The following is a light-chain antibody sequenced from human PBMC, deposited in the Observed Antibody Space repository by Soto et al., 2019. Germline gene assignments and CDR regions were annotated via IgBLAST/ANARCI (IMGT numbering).Light chain of an antibody. J-gene: IGLJ1*01. Sequence: QSALTQPASVSGSPGQSIIISCTGTSSDVGGYNYVSWYQQHPDKAPKLMIYDVNDRPSGVSNRFSGSKSGNTASLTISGLQAEDEAEYYCNSYTSGTTSYVFGTGTKLTVL. V-gene: IGLV2-14*01. CDR3: NSYTSGTTSYV. CDR2: DVN. CDR1: SSDVGGYNY.